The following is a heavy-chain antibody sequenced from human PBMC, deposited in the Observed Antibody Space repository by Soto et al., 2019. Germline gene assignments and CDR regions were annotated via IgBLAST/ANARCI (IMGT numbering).Heavy chain of an antibody. CDR3: ARAFVVTAIQDYFDY. D-gene: IGHD2-21*02. Sequence: ASVKVSCKASGGTFSSYAISWVRQAPGQGLEWMGGIIPIFGTANYAQKFQGRVTITADESTSTACMELSSLRSEDTAVYYCARAFVVTAIQDYFDYWGQGTLVTVSS. J-gene: IGHJ4*02. CDR1: GGTFSSYA. V-gene: IGHV1-69*13. CDR2: IIPIFGTA.